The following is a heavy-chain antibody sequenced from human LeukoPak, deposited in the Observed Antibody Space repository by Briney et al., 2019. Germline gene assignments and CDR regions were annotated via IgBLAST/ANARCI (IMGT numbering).Heavy chain of an antibody. J-gene: IGHJ4*02. CDR2: IIPIPGIA. V-gene: IGHV1-69*02. Sequence: RSSVKVSCKASGGTFSSYTMSWVRQAPGQGLEWMGRIIPIPGIANYAQKFQGRVTITADKSTSTAYMELSSLRSEDTAVYYCARLPDIVVVPAALGSWGQGTLVTVSS. CDR3: ARLPDIVVVPAALGS. D-gene: IGHD2-2*01. CDR1: GGTFSSYT.